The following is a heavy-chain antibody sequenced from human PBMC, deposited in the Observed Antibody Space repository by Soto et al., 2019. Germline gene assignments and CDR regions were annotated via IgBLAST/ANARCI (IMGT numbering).Heavy chain of an antibody. CDR2: ISYDGSNK. V-gene: IGHV3-30*18. CDR1: GFTFSSYG. Sequence: QVQLVESGGGVVQPGRSLRLSCAASGFTFSSYGMHWVRQAPGKGLEWVAVISYDGSNKYYADSVKGRFTISRDNSKNTLYLQMTSLRAEDTAVYYCAKDAGVPSLYDFWSGYPYYYGMDVWGQGTTVTVSS. CDR3: AKDAGVPSLYDFWSGYPYYYGMDV. D-gene: IGHD3-3*01. J-gene: IGHJ6*02.